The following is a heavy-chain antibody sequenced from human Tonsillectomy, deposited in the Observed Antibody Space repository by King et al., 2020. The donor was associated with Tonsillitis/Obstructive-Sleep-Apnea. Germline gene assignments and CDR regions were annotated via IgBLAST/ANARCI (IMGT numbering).Heavy chain of an antibody. CDR1: GGSISSSRYY. CDR3: ARQDYGDYRFDP. Sequence: QLQESGPGLVKPSGTLSLTCTVSGGSISSSRYYWGWIRQPPGKGLEWIGSIYYSGSPYYNPSLKSRVTLSVDTSKNQFSLKLSSVTAADTAVYYCARQDYGDYRFDPWGQGTLVTVSS. J-gene: IGHJ5*02. CDR2: IYYSGSP. V-gene: IGHV4-39*01. D-gene: IGHD4-17*01.